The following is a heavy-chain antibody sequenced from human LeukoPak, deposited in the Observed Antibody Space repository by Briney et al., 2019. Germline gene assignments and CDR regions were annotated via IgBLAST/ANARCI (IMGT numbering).Heavy chain of an antibody. CDR3: ARGIAARYYY. Sequence: GGSLRLSCAASGFTFSSYAMSWVRQAPGKGLEWVSAISGSGGSTYYADSVKGRFTISRDDSKNTLYPQMNSLRAEDTAVYYCARGIAARYYYWGQGTLVTVSS. CDR2: ISGSGGST. J-gene: IGHJ4*02. V-gene: IGHV3-23*01. CDR1: GFTFSSYA. D-gene: IGHD6-6*01.